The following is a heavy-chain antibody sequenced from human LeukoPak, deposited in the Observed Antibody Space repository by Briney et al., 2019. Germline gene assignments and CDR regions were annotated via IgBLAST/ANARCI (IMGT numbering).Heavy chain of an antibody. J-gene: IGHJ4*02. CDR2: ISSSSSHI. CDR1: GFTFSSYS. V-gene: IGHV3-21*01. Sequence: GGSLRLSCAASGFTFSSYSMNWVRQAPGKGLEWVSSISSSSSHIYYADSVKGRFTISRDNANNSLFLQMNSLRAEDTSVYYCVRVGYTSGWPDYWGQGTLVTVSS. D-gene: IGHD6-25*01. CDR3: VRVGYTSGWPDY.